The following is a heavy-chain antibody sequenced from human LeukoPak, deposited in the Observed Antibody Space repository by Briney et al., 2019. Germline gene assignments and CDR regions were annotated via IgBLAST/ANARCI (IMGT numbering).Heavy chain of an antibody. D-gene: IGHD3-16*01. CDR2: INPNSGGI. J-gene: IGHJ4*02. CDR3: ARLRGNDYWDY. CDR1: GYTFTGYY. Sequence: ASVKVSCKASGYTFTGYYIHWVRQAPGQGLEWMGWINPNSGGINYAQKFQGRVTMTRDTSISTAYMELSRLRSDDTAVYYCARLRGNDYWDYWGQGTLVTVSS. V-gene: IGHV1-2*02.